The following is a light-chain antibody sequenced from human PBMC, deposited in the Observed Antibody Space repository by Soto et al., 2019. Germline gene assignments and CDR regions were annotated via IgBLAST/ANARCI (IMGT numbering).Light chain of an antibody. CDR1: QSVSNH. CDR3: QQSHRNIQELT. J-gene: IGKJ4*01. CDR2: AST. V-gene: IGKV1-39*01. Sequence: DLQMTQSPSSLSASVGDRVTITCRASQSVSNHLYWYQQKPGKAPKLLIYASTSLQSGVPSRFSGSGSGTDFTITISSMQAEDLATYYCQQSHRNIQELTFGGGTKVEIK.